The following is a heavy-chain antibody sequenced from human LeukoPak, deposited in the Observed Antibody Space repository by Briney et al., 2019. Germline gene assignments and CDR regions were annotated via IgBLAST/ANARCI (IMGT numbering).Heavy chain of an antibody. Sequence: GGSLRLSCAASGFTFSTYAMSWVRQAPGKGLEWVSTIIGSGESTYYADSVKGRFTISRDNSKNTLYLQVNSLRAEDTGFYYCAKHLSSGSRYYCDSWGQGTLVTVSS. CDR3: AKHLSSGSRYYCDS. D-gene: IGHD2-15*01. J-gene: IGHJ4*02. CDR1: GFTFSTYA. V-gene: IGHV3-23*01. CDR2: IIGSGEST.